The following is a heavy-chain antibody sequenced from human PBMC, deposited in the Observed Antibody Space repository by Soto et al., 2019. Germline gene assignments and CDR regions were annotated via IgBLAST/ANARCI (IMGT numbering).Heavy chain of an antibody. CDR2: IIPIFGTA. D-gene: IGHD2-2*01. J-gene: IGHJ1*01. Sequence: GASVKVSCKASGGTFSSYAISWVRQAPGQGLEWMGGIIPIFGTANYAQKFQGRVTITADESTSTAYMELSSLRSDDTAVFYCARGGLFIVVVPTPMFPFAFWGQGTLVPVSS. V-gene: IGHV1-69*13. CDR1: GGTFSSYA. CDR3: ARGGLFIVVVPTPMFPFAF.